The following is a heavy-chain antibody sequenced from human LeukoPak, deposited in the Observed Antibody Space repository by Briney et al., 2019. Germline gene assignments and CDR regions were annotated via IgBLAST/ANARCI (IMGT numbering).Heavy chain of an antibody. CDR2: ISSSGSTI. CDR1: GFTFSDYY. J-gene: IGHJ4*02. CDR3: ARDSHSYGDYNY. D-gene: IGHD4-17*01. V-gene: IGHV3-11*01. Sequence: PGGSLRLSCAASGFTFSDYYMSWIRQAPGKGLEWVSYISSSGSTIYYADSVKGRFTISRDNTKNSLYLQMSSLRAEDTAAYYCARDSHSYGDYNYWGQGTLVTVSS.